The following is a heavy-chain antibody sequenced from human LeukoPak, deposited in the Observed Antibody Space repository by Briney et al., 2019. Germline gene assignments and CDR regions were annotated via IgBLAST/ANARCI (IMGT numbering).Heavy chain of an antibody. V-gene: IGHV3-30*18. CDR2: ISYGGSKK. D-gene: IGHD6-6*01. CDR1: GFTFSNYG. CDR3: AKAGGAYSSTYYFHY. Sequence: GGSLRLSCAVSGFTFSNYGMHWVRQAPGKGLEWVAVISYGGSKKYYADSVKGRFTISRDNSKNTLYLQMNSLRAEDTAVYYCAKAGGAYSSTYYFHYWGQGTLVTVSS. J-gene: IGHJ4*02.